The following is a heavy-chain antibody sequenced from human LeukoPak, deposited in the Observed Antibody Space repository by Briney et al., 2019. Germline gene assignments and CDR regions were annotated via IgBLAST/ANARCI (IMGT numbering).Heavy chain of an antibody. Sequence: SETLSLTCTVSGGSISSSSYYWGWIRRPPGKGLEWIGSIYYSGSTYYNPSLKSRVTISVDTSKNQFSLKLSSVTAADTAVYYCARTSRDYDSSGYTYYFDYWGQGTLVTVSS. V-gene: IGHV4-39*01. D-gene: IGHD3-22*01. CDR3: ARTSRDYDSSGYTYYFDY. J-gene: IGHJ4*02. CDR1: GGSISSSSYY. CDR2: IYYSGST.